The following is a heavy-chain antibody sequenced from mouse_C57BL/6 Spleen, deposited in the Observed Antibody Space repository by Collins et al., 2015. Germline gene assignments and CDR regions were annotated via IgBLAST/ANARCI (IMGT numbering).Heavy chain of an antibody. CDR1: GYAFSSSW. J-gene: IGHJ4*01. V-gene: IGHV1-82*01. D-gene: IGHD1-1*01. Sequence: QVQLQQSGPELVKPGASVKISCKASGYAFSSSWMNWVKQRPGKGLEWIGRIYPGDGDTNYNGKFKGKATLTADKSSSTAYMQLSSLTSEDSAVYFCAREGDYYALYYAMDYWGQGTSVTVSS. CDR2: IYPGDGDT. CDR3: AREGDYYALYYAMDY.